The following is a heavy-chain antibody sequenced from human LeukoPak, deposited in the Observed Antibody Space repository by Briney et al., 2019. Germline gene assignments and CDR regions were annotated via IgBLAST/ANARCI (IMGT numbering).Heavy chain of an antibody. D-gene: IGHD6-19*01. CDR3: AKDLRYSSGFDY. V-gene: IGHV3-23*01. CDR2: ISGSGDGTT. CDR1: GLTLKNHV. J-gene: IGHJ4*02. Sequence: GGSLRLSCAASGLTLKNHVMNWVRQAPGRGLEWVSTISGSGDGTTYYADSVKGRFAISRDNSKNTLYLQMNSLTAEDTAVYYCAKDLRYSSGFDYWGQGTLVTVSS.